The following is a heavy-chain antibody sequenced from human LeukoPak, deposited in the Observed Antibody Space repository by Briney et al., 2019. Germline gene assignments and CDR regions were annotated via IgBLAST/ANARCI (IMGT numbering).Heavy chain of an antibody. V-gene: IGHV1-46*01. Sequence: ASVKVSCKASGDTFTSYYMHWVRQAPGQGLEWMGIINPSGGSTSYAQKFQGRVTMTRDMSTSTVYMELSSLRSEDTAVYYCARDSPNCSGGSCYASYYFDYWGQGTLVTVSS. CDR2: INPSGGST. CDR1: GDTFTSYY. CDR3: ARDSPNCSGGSCYASYYFDY. D-gene: IGHD2-15*01. J-gene: IGHJ4*02.